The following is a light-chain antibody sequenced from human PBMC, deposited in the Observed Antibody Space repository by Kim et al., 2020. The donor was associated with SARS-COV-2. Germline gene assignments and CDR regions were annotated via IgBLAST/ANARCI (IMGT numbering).Light chain of an antibody. Sequence: SYELTQPPSVSVSPGQTASITCSGDKLGDKYACWYQQKPGQSPVLVIYQDSKRPSGIPERFSGSNSGNTATLTISGTQAMDEADYYCQAWDSSIPFYVFGTGTKVTVL. CDR2: QDS. CDR3: QAWDSSIPFYV. V-gene: IGLV3-1*01. CDR1: KLGDKY. J-gene: IGLJ1*01.